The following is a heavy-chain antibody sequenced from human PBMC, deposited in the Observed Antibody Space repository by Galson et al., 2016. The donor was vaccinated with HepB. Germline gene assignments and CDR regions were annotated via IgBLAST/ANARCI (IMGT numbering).Heavy chain of an antibody. CDR2: IYYSGST. CDR3: ARHVRPGSYPHWFDP. V-gene: IGHV4-39*01. D-gene: IGHD3-10*01. J-gene: IGHJ5*02. Sequence: SETLSLTCSVSGDSISNTRSYWGWIRQPPGKGLEHIGSIYYSGSTYYNPSLESRVTISVDTSKNQLSLKVTSVTAADTAVYYCARHVRPGSYPHWFDPWGLGTLVTVSS. CDR1: GDSISNTRSY.